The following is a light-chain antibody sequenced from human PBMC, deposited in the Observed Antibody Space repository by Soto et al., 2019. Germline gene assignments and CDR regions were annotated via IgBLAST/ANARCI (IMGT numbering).Light chain of an antibody. CDR3: AAWDDSLSGRV. CDR2: RNN. CDR1: SSNIGTNY. V-gene: IGLV1-47*01. J-gene: IGLJ2*01. Sequence: QSVLTQPPSASGTPGQRVTISCSGSSSNIGTNYVYWYQQLPGTAPKLLIYRNNQRPSGVPDRFSGSKSGPSASLAISGLRYEDEADYYCAAWDDSLSGRVFGGGTKLTVL.